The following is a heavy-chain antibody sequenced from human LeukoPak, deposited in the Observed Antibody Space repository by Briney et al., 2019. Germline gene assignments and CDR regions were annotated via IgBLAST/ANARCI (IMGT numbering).Heavy chain of an antibody. CDR2: IYYSGST. CDR1: RGSISCSSYY. CDR3: ASNGGDGYNHGIGEDMYYFDY. J-gene: IGHJ4*02. Sequence: SETLFLTCTGYRGSISCSSYYWGWIRQPPGKGLEWIGSIYYSGSTYYNPSLKSRVTISVDTSKNQFSLKLSSVTAADTDVWSCASNGGDGYNHGIGEDMYYFDYWGQGTLVTVSS. D-gene: IGHD5-24*01. V-gene: IGHV4-39*01.